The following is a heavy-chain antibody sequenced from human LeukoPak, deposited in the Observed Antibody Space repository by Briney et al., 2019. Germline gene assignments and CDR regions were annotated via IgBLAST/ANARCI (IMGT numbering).Heavy chain of an antibody. D-gene: IGHD5-12*01. Sequence: GGSLRLSCAASGFTFSSYWMSWVRQAPGKGLEWVANIKQDGSEKYYVDSVKGRFTISRDNARNSLYLQMNGLRAEDTAVYYCARVKYSGYDGDFDYWGQGTLVTVSS. CDR1: GFTFSSYW. J-gene: IGHJ4*02. CDR3: ARVKYSGYDGDFDY. CDR2: IKQDGSEK. V-gene: IGHV3-7*01.